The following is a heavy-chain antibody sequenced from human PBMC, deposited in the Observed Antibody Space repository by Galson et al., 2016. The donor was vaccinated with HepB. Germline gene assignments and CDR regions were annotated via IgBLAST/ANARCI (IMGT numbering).Heavy chain of an antibody. D-gene: IGHD6-13*01. J-gene: IGHJ4*02. CDR1: GYSFTTYW. V-gene: IGHV5-51*01. CDR2: IYPGDSDT. Sequence: QSGAEVKKPGESLKISCKGSGYSFTTYWIGWVRQMPGKGLEWMGMIYPGDSDTRYSTSFQGQVTISADQAINTAYLQWGSLKASDTAMYYCARTVSIAAAGGADYWGQGTLVTVSS. CDR3: ARTVSIAAAGGADY.